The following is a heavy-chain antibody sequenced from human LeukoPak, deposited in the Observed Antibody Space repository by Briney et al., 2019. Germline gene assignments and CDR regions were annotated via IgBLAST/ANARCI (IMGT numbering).Heavy chain of an antibody. V-gene: IGHV4-34*01. CDR1: GGSFSGYY. D-gene: IGHD2-15*01. Sequence: SETLSLTCAVYGGSFSGYYWSWLRQPPGKGLEGIGEINHSGSTNYNPSLKSRVTISVDTSKNQFSLKLSSVTAADTAVYYCARESHCRGGSCYSGTFYNWFDPWGQGTLVTVSS. J-gene: IGHJ5*02. CDR3: ARESHCRGGSCYSGTFYNWFDP. CDR2: INHSGST.